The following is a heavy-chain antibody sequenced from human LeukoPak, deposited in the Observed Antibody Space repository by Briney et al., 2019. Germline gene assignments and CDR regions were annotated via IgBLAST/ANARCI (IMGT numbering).Heavy chain of an antibody. J-gene: IGHJ6*03. Sequence: GESLKISCKGSGYNFTTYWIGWVRQMPGQGLEWIGLIYPCDSDVRYSPSFQGQVSISTDNPITTAYLQWSVLQASDTAMYYCARPGRPPGLESGKDYYYYYMDVWGKGTTVIVSS. CDR2: IYPCDSDV. V-gene: IGHV5-51*01. CDR3: ARPGRPPGLESGKDYYYYYMDV. CDR1: GYNFTTYW. D-gene: IGHD3-3*01.